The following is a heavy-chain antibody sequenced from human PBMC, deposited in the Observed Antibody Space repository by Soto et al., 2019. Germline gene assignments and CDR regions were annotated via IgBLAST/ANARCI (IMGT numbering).Heavy chain of an antibody. V-gene: IGHV4-39*01. CDR3: ARPYYYGPGMVFAH. Sequence: QLQLQESGPGLVKPSETLSLTCTVSGGSISSSSYYWGWIRQPPGKGLEWLGRIYYSGSTYYNPSLNSRVTRSVDTSKSSFSPTLAPGPAADPAVYYWARPYYYGPGMVFAHWGQGTLVTVSS. J-gene: IGHJ5*02. D-gene: IGHD3-10*01. CDR1: GGSISSSSYY. CDR2: IYYSGST.